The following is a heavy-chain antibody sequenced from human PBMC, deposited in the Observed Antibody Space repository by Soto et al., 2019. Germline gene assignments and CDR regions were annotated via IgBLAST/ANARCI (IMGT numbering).Heavy chain of an antibody. Sequence: GESLKISCKGSGYSFTSYWISWVRQMPGKGLEWMGRIDPSDSYTNYSPSFQGHVTISADKSISTAYLQWSSLKASDTAMYYCARRPGIVGATAYDAFDIWGQGTMVTVSS. CDR2: IDPSDSYT. D-gene: IGHD1-26*01. J-gene: IGHJ3*02. V-gene: IGHV5-10-1*01. CDR1: GYSFTSYW. CDR3: ARRPGIVGATAYDAFDI.